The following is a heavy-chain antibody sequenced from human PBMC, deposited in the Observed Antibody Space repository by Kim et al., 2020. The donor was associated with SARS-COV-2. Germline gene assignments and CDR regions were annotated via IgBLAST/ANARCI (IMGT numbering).Heavy chain of an antibody. V-gene: IGHV3-23*03. CDR3: AKGETYYGSGSYYNRPFDY. D-gene: IGHD3-10*01. Sequence: GRFNISRDNSKNTLYLQMNSLRAEDTAVYYCAKGETYYGSGSYYNRPFDYWGQGTLVTVSS. J-gene: IGHJ4*02.